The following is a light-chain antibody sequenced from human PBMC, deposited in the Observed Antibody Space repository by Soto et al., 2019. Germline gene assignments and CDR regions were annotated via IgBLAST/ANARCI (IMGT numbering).Light chain of an antibody. CDR2: GAS. Sequence: EIVMTQSPATLSVSPGERATLSCRASRNINRKLAWYQQKPGQAPRLLISGASTRATGIPASFSGSGSGTEFTLTISSLQSEDFAVYYCQQYYDYPPLIFGGGTKVEIK. J-gene: IGKJ4*01. V-gene: IGKV3-15*01. CDR3: QQYYDYPPLI. CDR1: RNINRK.